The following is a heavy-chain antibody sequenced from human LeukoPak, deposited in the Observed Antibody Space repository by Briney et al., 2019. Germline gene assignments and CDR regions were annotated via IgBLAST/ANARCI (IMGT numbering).Heavy chain of an antibody. CDR1: GFTVSSHY. V-gene: IGHV3-53*01. CDR2: IYSGGST. Sequence: GGSLRLSCAATGFTVSSHYMSWVRQAPGKGLEWVSVIYSGGSTYYADSVKGRFTISRDNSKNTLYLQMNSLRAEDTAVYYCARAYDSSGYPDWGQGTLVTVSS. CDR3: ARAYDSSGYPD. J-gene: IGHJ4*02. D-gene: IGHD3-22*01.